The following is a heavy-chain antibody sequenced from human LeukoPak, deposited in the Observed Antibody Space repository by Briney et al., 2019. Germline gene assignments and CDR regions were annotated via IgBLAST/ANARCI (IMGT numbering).Heavy chain of an antibody. Sequence: GGSLRLSCEASGFTFSNYGMHWVRQAPGKGLEWVTFIRHDGSKKFYADSVNGRFTISRDNSKSTVYLQMNSLRVEDTAVYFCAKDPLSSGWYIDWVDPWGQGTLVTVSS. CDR1: GFTFSNYG. J-gene: IGHJ5*02. V-gene: IGHV3-30*02. CDR2: IRHDGSKK. D-gene: IGHD6-13*01. CDR3: AKDPLSSGWYIDWVDP.